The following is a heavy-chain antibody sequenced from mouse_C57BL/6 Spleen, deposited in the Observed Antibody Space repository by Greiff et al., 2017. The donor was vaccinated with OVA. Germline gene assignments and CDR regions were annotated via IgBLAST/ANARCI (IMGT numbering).Heavy chain of an antibody. CDR1: GYAFSSSW. CDR2: IYPGDGDT. D-gene: IGHD2-1*01. J-gene: IGHJ2*01. Sequence: QVHVKQSGPELVKPGASVKISCKASGYAFSSSWMNWVKQRPGKGLEWIGRIYPGDGDTNYNGKFKGKATLTADKSSSTAYMQLSSLTSEDSAVYFCARGRGNPYYFDYWGQGTTLTVSS. V-gene: IGHV1-82*01. CDR3: ARGRGNPYYFDY.